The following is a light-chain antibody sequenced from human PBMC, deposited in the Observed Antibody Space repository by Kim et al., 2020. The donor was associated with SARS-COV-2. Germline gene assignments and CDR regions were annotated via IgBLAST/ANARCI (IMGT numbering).Light chain of an antibody. CDR3: QQYGSSSYT. CDR2: GAS. Sequence: EIVLTQSPGTLSLSPGERATLSCRASQSVSSSYLAWYQQKPGQAPRLLIYGASSRATGIPDRFSGSGSRTDFTLTISRLEPEDFAVYYCQQYGSSSYTFGQGTKLEI. CDR1: QSVSSSY. V-gene: IGKV3-20*01. J-gene: IGKJ2*01.